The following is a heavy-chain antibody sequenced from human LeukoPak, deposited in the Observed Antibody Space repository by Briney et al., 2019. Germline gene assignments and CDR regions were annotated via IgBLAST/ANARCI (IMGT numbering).Heavy chain of an antibody. CDR2: ISSSGSTK. Sequence: GGSPRLSCGASGITFSSYSMNWVRQAPGKGLEWVSYISSSGSTKYYADSVKGRFTISRDNSKNALYLQMNSLRAEDTAVYYCARSATAPPSYYYYYGMDVWGQGTTVTVSS. J-gene: IGHJ6*02. CDR1: GITFSSYS. D-gene: IGHD1-1*01. CDR3: ARSATAPPSYYYYYGMDV. V-gene: IGHV3-48*01.